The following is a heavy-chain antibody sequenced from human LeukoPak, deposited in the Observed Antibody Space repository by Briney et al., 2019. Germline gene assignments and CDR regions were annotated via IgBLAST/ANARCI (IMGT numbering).Heavy chain of an antibody. D-gene: IGHD3-10*01. Sequence: GGSLRLSCAASGSTFSSYWMSWVRQAPGKGLEWVANIKQDGSEKYYVDSVKGRFTISRDNAKNSLYLQMNSLRAEDTAVYYCARDYGPMVRGVNWGQGTLVTVSS. J-gene: IGHJ4*02. CDR3: ARDYGPMVRGVN. CDR1: GSTFSSYW. V-gene: IGHV3-7*01. CDR2: IKQDGSEK.